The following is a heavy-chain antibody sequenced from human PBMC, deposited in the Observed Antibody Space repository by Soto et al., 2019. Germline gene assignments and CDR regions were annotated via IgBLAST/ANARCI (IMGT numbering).Heavy chain of an antibody. Sequence: GASVKVSCEASGYTFTGYYMHGVRQAPGQGLEWMGWINPNSGGTNYAQKFQGRVTMTRDTSISTAYMELSRLRSDDTAVYYCARSEPRLGYCSGGSCYEWFDPWGQGTLVTVS. D-gene: IGHD2-15*01. CDR1: GYTFTGYY. CDR2: INPNSGGT. V-gene: IGHV1-2*02. J-gene: IGHJ5*02. CDR3: ARSEPRLGYCSGGSCYEWFDP.